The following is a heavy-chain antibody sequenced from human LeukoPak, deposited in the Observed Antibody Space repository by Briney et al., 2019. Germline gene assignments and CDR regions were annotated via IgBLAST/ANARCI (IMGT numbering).Heavy chain of an antibody. D-gene: IGHD2-15*01. V-gene: IGHV6-1*01. CDR3: ARSHGGSSNWFDP. CDR1: GDSVSSNSAA. Sequence: SQTLSLTCAISGDSVSSNSAAWNWIRQSPSRGLEWLGRTYYRSKWYNDDAESVKSRITNNPDTSKNQFSLQLNSVTPDDTAVYFCARSHGGSSNWFDPWGQGTLVTISS. CDR2: TYYRSKWYN. J-gene: IGHJ5*02.